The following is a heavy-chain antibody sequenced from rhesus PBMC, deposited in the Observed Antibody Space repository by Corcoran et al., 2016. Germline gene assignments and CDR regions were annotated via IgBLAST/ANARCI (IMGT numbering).Heavy chain of an antibody. D-gene: IGHD3-34*01. CDR3: ARRGGYNSLDV. V-gene: IGHV3-116*02. J-gene: IGHJ5-2*02. Sequence: VRQAPGKGPEWVVFIRNKANGGTAEYAASVKGRFTISRDDSKSIASLQMNSLKTEETAVYYCARRGGYNSLDVWGRGVLVTVSS. CDR2: IRNKANGGTA.